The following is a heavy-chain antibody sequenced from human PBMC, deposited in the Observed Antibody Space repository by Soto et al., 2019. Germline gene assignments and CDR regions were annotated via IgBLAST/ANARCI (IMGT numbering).Heavy chain of an antibody. CDR2: INHSGST. CDR3: AREGVNSSGYLLYFDY. Sequence: PSETLSLTXAVYGGSFSGYYWSWIRQPPGKGLEWIGEINHSGSTNYNPSLKSRVTISVDTSKNQFSLKLSSVTAADTAVYYCAREGVNSSGYLLYFDYWGQGTLVTVSS. D-gene: IGHD3-22*01. V-gene: IGHV4-34*01. CDR1: GGSFSGYY. J-gene: IGHJ4*02.